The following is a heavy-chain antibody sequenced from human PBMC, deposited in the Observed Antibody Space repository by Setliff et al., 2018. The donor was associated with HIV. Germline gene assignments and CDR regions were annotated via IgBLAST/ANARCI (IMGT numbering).Heavy chain of an antibody. V-gene: IGHV1-18*04. D-gene: IGHD1-26*01. CDR2: TYLGAT. Sequence: VKVSCKTSGYTFTSYGMNWIRQAPGQGLEWMGWTYLGATNYAQRFRDRFTVTTDTSTSTAYMELRGLSPDDTALYFCATGGGQSFDYWGQGTLVTVSS. CDR3: ATGGGQSFDY. CDR1: GYTFTSYG. J-gene: IGHJ4*02.